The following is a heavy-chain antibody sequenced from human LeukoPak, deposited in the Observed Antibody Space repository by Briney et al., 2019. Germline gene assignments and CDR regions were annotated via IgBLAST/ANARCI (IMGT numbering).Heavy chain of an antibody. V-gene: IGHV3-30-3*01. CDR2: ISPDGSNK. J-gene: IGHJ4*02. Sequence: GRSLRLSCAASGFTFSSYPMHWVRQAPGKGLEWVAIISPDGSNKYYADSVKGRFTISRDNSKNTLYLQMNSLRAEDTAVFYCARDSGWSFDYWGQGTPVTVSS. D-gene: IGHD2-15*01. CDR3: ARDSGWSFDY. CDR1: GFTFSSYP.